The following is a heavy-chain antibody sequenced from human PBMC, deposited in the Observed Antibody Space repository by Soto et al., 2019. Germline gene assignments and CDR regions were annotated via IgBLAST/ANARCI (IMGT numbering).Heavy chain of an antibody. CDR2: INPDNGNT. D-gene: IGHD2-15*01. J-gene: IGHJ5*02. V-gene: IGHV1-3*01. CDR1: GYTFTRYT. CDR3: ARGIATGQLDP. Sequence: ASVQVSCKASGYTFTRYTMNWVRQAPGQRLEWMGWINPDNGNTKSSQKFQDRVIVTRDTSASTAYMDLSSLRSEDTAVYYCARGIATGQLDPWGQGTLVTVSS.